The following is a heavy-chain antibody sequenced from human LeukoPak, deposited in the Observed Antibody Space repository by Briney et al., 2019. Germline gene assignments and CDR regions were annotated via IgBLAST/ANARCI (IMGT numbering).Heavy chain of an antibody. Sequence: SETLSLTCTASGGSISSYYWSWIRQPPGKGLEWIGYIYYSGSTNYNPSLKSRVTISVDTSKNQFSLKLSSVTAADTAVYYCARGRYTGSLDAFDLWGQGTMVTVSS. CDR2: IYYSGST. J-gene: IGHJ3*01. V-gene: IGHV4-59*01. CDR3: ARGRYTGSLDAFDL. D-gene: IGHD5-12*01. CDR1: GGSISSYY.